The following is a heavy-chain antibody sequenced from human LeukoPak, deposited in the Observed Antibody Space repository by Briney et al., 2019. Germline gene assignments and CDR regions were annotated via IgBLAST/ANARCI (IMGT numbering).Heavy chain of an antibody. CDR3: TTDPEYYDSSGYYYGLDDC. D-gene: IGHD3-22*01. J-gene: IGHJ4*02. CDR2: IKSKTDGGTT. CDR1: GFTFSNAW. V-gene: IGHV3-15*01. Sequence: GGSLRLSCAASGFTFSNAWMSWVRQAPGKGLEWVGRIKSKTDGGTTDYAAPVKGRFTISRDDSKNTLYLQMNSLKTEDTAVYYCTTDPEYYDSSGYYYGLDDCWGQGTLVTVSS.